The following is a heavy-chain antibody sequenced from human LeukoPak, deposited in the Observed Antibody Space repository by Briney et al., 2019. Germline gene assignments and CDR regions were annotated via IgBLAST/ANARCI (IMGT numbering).Heavy chain of an antibody. V-gene: IGHV1-24*01. J-gene: IGHJ6*02. CDR3: ATGPQKVTDYYYSYYAMDV. CDR2: FDPEDEGT. CDR1: GYTLAEVS. Sequence: ASVKASCKVSGYTLAEVSMHWVRQAPGKGLEWMGGFDPEDEGTIYAQKFQGRVTMTEDTSTDTAYMEMSSLRYEDKAVYCCATGPQKVTDYYYSYYAMDVWGQGTTVTVSS. D-gene: IGHD4-11*01.